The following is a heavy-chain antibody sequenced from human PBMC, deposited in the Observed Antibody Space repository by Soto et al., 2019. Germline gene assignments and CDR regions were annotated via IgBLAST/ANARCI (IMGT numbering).Heavy chain of an antibody. D-gene: IGHD3-22*01. J-gene: IGHJ6*02. CDR1: GFTFSSYA. V-gene: IGHV3-30-3*01. CDR2: ISYDGSNK. CDR3: ARDTYYYDSSGTTQPYYYGMDV. Sequence: QVQLVESGGGVVQPGRSLRLSCAASGFTFSSYAMHWVRQAPGKGLEWVAVISYDGSNKYYTDSVKGRFTISRDNSKNTLYLQMNSLRAEDTAVYYCARDTYYYDSSGTTQPYYYGMDVWGQGTTVTVSS.